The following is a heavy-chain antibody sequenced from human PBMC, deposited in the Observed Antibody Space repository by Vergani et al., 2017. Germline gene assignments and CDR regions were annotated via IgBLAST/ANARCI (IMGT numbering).Heavy chain of an antibody. D-gene: IGHD1-26*01. CDR1: GFTFSSYS. Sequence: VQLVESGGGLVQPGGSLRLSCAASGFTFSSYSMNWVRQAPGKGLEWVSYIRSSSSTIYYADSVKGRFTISRDNAKNSLYLQMNSLRAEDTAVYYCARDLRMEWELPLYYYYYMDVGGKGTTVTVSS. CDR2: IRSSSSTI. V-gene: IGHV3-48*04. J-gene: IGHJ6*03. CDR3: ARDLRMEWELPLYYYYYMDV.